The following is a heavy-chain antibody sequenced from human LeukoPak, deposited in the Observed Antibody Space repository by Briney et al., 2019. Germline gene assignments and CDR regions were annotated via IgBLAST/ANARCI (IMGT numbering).Heavy chain of an antibody. CDR1: GFTFSSYS. Sequence: GGSLRLSCAASGFTFSSYSMNWVRQAPGKGLEWVSYISSSSSTIYYADSVKGRFTISRDNAKSSLYLQMNRLRAEDTAVYYCARALPNYYGSGSYDYWGQGTLVTVSS. D-gene: IGHD3-10*01. CDR2: ISSSSSTI. J-gene: IGHJ4*02. V-gene: IGHV3-48*01. CDR3: ARALPNYYGSGSYDY.